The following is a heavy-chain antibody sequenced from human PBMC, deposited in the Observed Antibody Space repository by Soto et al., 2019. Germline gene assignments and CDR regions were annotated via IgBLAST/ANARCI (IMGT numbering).Heavy chain of an antibody. J-gene: IGHJ3*02. D-gene: IGHD4-4*01. CDR2: IKQDGSEI. CDR1: GFTLRDYW. V-gene: IGHV3-7*01. CDR3: LITTSAFDI. Sequence: DVKLVESGGGLVQPGGSLRLSCAASGFTLRDYWMSWVRQAPGKGLEWVANIKQDGSEIYYVDSVEGRFTISRDNAKNSLFLQMNSLRAEDTAVYYCLITTSAFDIWGQGTLVTVSS.